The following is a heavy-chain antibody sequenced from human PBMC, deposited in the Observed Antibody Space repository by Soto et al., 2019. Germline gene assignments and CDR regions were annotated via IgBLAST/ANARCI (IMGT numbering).Heavy chain of an antibody. Sequence: QLQLVQSGAEVKKPGSSVKVSCKASGGTFSSYAVTWVRQAPGQGPEWIGDIIPIFGTPTYAQKFQGRVTISADESTSTAYMELRSLRFEDTAMYYCARERPQDRYFDPWGRGTLVTVSS. J-gene: IGHJ2*01. CDR3: ARERPQDRYFDP. V-gene: IGHV1-69*01. CDR1: GGTFSSYA. CDR2: IIPIFGTP.